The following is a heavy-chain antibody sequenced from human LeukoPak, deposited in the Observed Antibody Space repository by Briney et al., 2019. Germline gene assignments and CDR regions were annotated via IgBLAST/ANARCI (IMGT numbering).Heavy chain of an antibody. V-gene: IGHV4-4*07. Sequence: PSETLSLTCTVSGGSISSYYWSWIRQPAGKGLEWIGRIYTSGSTNYNPSLKSRVTMSVDTSKNQISLKLSSVTAADTAVYYCARSLPRAVVVVAATLDTDAFDIWGQGTMVTVSS. CDR3: ARSLPRAVVVVAATLDTDAFDI. D-gene: IGHD2-15*01. J-gene: IGHJ3*02. CDR2: IYTSGST. CDR1: GGSISSYY.